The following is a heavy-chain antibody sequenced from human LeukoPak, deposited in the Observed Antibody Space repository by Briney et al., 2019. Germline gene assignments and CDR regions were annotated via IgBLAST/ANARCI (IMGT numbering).Heavy chain of an antibody. CDR1: GYTFTNYG. CDR2: ISAYNGNT. V-gene: IGHV1-18*01. J-gene: IGHJ1*01. D-gene: IGHD3-10*01. Sequence: GASVKVSCKASGYTFTNYGITWVRQAPGQGLEWMGWISAYNGNTNYAQKLQGRVTFTTGESTSTAYMELSSLRSEDTAVYYCTRGYYYGSGSEYFQHWGQGTLVTVSS. CDR3: TRGYYYGSGSEYFQH.